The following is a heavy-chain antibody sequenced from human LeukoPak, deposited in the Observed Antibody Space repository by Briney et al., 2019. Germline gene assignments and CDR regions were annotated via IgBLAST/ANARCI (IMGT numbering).Heavy chain of an antibody. CDR3: AKGSYYDSSGSFYFDY. J-gene: IGHJ4*02. CDR2: ISGSGDNT. V-gene: IGHV3-23*01. D-gene: IGHD3-22*01. CDR1: GFTFSSYG. Sequence: GGSLRLSCAASGFTFSSYGMHWVRQAPGKGLEWVSGISGSGDNTYYADSVKGRFTISRDNSKNTLYVQVNSLGTEDTAAYYCAKGSYYDSSGSFYFDYWGQGTLVTVSS.